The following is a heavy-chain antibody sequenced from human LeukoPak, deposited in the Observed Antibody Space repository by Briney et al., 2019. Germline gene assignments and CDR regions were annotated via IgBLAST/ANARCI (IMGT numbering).Heavy chain of an antibody. CDR1: GFTFSSYS. CDR3: ARDAGITGTTDLDY. J-gene: IGHJ4*02. Sequence: GGSLRLSCAASGFTFSSYSMNWVRQAPGKGLEWVSSISSSSSYIYYADSVKGRFTISRDNAKNSLYLQMNSLRAEDTAVYYCARDAGITGTTDLDYWGQGTLVTVSS. D-gene: IGHD1-7*01. V-gene: IGHV3-21*01. CDR2: ISSSSSYI.